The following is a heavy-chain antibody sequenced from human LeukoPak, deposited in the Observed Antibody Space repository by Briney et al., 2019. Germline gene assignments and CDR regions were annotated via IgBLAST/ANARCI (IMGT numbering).Heavy chain of an antibody. CDR2: ISGSGGST. D-gene: IGHD2-15*01. CDR3: AIDVVYQNYYYYYMDV. Sequence: PGGSLRLSCAASGFTFSSYAMSWVRQAPGKGLEWVSAISGSGGSTYYADSVKGRFTISRDNSKNTLYLQMNSLRAEDTAVYYCAIDVVYQNYYYYYMDVWGKGTTVTVSS. V-gene: IGHV3-23*01. J-gene: IGHJ6*03. CDR1: GFTFSSYA.